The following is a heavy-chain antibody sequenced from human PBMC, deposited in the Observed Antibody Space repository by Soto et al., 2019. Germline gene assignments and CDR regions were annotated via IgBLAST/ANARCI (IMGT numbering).Heavy chain of an antibody. Sequence: ASVKVSCKASGYTFSSYAISWVRQAPGQGLEWMGWISAYNGKTNYAQKLQGRVTMTTDTSTSTAYMELRSLRSDDTAVYYCARPQSVAGLFDYWGQGTLVTVSS. D-gene: IGHD6-19*01. CDR2: ISAYNGKT. J-gene: IGHJ4*02. CDR3: ARPQSVAGLFDY. V-gene: IGHV1-18*01. CDR1: GYTFSSYA.